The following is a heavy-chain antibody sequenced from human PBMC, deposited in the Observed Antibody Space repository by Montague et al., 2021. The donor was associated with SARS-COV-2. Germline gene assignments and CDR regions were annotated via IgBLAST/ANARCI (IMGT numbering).Heavy chain of an antibody. CDR3: APAVPVADDS. CDR1: GFNFGVYE. CDR2: INGGSSVM. Sequence: SMILSCAASGFNFGVYEMNWVRQTPVKGLEWVSYINGGSSVMYYXDSVMGRFTISRDNAESSLYLQMNSLRAEDTAVYYCAPAVPVADDSWGQGTLVTVSS. V-gene: IGHV3-48*03. J-gene: IGHJ5*02. D-gene: IGHD2-2*01.